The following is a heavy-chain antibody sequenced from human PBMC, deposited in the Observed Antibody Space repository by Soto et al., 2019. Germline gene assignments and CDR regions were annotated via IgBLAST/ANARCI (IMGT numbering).Heavy chain of an antibody. CDR2: INHSGST. J-gene: IGHJ4*02. Sequence: SETLSLTCAVYGGSFSGYYWSWIRQPPGKGLEWIGEINHSGSTNYNPSLKSRVTISVDTSKNQFSLKLSSVTAADTAVYYCARVTRGWYVYYWGQGTLVTVS. V-gene: IGHV4-34*01. CDR1: GGSFSGYY. D-gene: IGHD6-19*01. CDR3: ARVTRGWYVYY.